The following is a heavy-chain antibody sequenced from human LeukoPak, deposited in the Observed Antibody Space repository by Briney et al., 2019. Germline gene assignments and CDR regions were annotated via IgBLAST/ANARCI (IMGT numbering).Heavy chain of an antibody. Sequence: GASVKVSCKASGYTFTSYAMHWVRQAPGQRLEWMGWINAGNGNTKYSQKFQGRVTITGDTSASTAYMELSSLRSEDTAVYYCASSLLYCSSTSCYSRLYYGMDVWGQGTTVTVSS. CDR1: GYTFTSYA. D-gene: IGHD2-2*01. V-gene: IGHV1-3*01. CDR3: ASSLLYCSSTSCYSRLYYGMDV. CDR2: INAGNGNT. J-gene: IGHJ6*02.